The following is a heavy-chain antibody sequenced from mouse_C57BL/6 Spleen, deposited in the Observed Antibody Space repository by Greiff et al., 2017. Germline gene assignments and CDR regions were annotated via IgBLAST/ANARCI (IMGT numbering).Heavy chain of an antibody. Sequence: VQLQQSGAELVKPGASVKISCKASGYTFTDYYINWVKQRPGQGLEWIGKIGPGSGSTYYNEKFKGKATLTADKSSSTAYMQLSSLTSEDSAVYFCASEDYYGSSRGNAMDYWGQGTSVTVSS. V-gene: IGHV1-77*01. CDR3: ASEDYYGSSRGNAMDY. CDR1: GYTFTDYY. D-gene: IGHD1-1*01. CDR2: IGPGSGST. J-gene: IGHJ4*01.